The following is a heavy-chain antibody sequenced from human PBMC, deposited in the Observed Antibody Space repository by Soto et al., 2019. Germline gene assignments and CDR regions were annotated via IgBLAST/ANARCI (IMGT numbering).Heavy chain of an antibody. CDR1: GGSISSGGYY. D-gene: IGHD2-15*01. J-gene: IGHJ5*02. CDR3: ARDKGHNCPLDNCSGVFDP. CDR2: IYYSGST. Sequence: QVQLQESGPGLVKPSQTLSLTCTVSGGSISSGGYYWSWIRQHPGKGLEWIGYIYYSGSTYDNPSLKSRVTRSVDTSKNQYYLKLSSVTAADTAVYYCARDKGHNCPLDNCSGVFDPWGQGTLVTVSS. V-gene: IGHV4-31*03.